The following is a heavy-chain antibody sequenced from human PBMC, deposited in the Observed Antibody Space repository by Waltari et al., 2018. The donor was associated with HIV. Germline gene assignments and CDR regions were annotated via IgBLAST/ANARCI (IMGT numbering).Heavy chain of an antibody. CDR3: AGRSPARRLNWFDP. Sequence: EVQLVESGGGLVQPGGSLRLSCAASGFTFSSYWMSWVRQAPGKGLEWVAKIKQNGSEKYYGDSMKGRFTISRDNAKNSLYLQINSLRAEDTAVYYCAGRSPARRLNWFDPWGQGTLVIVSS. CDR1: GFTFSSYW. J-gene: IGHJ5*02. D-gene: IGHD2-8*01. V-gene: IGHV3-7*01. CDR2: IKQNGSEK.